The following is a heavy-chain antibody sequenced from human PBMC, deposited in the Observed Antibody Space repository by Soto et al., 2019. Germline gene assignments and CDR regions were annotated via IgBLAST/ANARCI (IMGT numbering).Heavy chain of an antibody. Sequence: QVQLQESGPGLVKPSQTLSLTCTVSGGSISSGGYYWSWIRQHPGKGLEWIGYIYYSGSTYYNPSLKSRVTISVDTSKNQISLKLSSVTAADTAVYYCARVHYDFWSGYYIDYWGQGTLVTVSS. CDR3: ARVHYDFWSGYYIDY. J-gene: IGHJ4*02. CDR1: GGSISSGGYY. D-gene: IGHD3-3*01. CDR2: IYYSGST. V-gene: IGHV4-31*03.